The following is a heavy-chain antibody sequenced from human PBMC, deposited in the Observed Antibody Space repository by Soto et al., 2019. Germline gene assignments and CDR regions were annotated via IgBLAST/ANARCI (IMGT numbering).Heavy chain of an antibody. Sequence: ASVKVSCKASGYTFTSYGISWVRQAPGQGLEWMGWISAYNGNTNYAQKLQGRVTMTTDTSTSTAYMELRSLRSDDTAVYYCARGIYSGYDYDAFDIWGQGTMVTVSS. V-gene: IGHV1-18*01. CDR1: GYTFTSYG. CDR2: ISAYNGNT. J-gene: IGHJ3*02. D-gene: IGHD5-12*01. CDR3: ARGIYSGYDYDAFDI.